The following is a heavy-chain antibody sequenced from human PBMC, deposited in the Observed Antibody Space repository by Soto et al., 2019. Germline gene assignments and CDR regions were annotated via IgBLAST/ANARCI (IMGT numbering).Heavy chain of an antibody. CDR1: GFTFTSFT. CDR3: ARDRPYGDPNWFDP. Sequence: QVQLVESGGGVVQPGGSRSLSLATSGFTFTSFTIHWVRQAPGKGREWIAVMSYDGARTDYADAVKGRFTISRDTSKNTLYLQMNNLRPDDTAMYYCARDRPYGDPNWFDPWGQGTLVTVSS. J-gene: IGHJ5*02. V-gene: IGHV3-30-3*01. D-gene: IGHD4-17*01. CDR2: MSYDGART.